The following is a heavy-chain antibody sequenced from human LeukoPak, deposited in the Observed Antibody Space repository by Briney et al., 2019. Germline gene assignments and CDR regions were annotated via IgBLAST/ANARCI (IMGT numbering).Heavy chain of an antibody. CDR2: IYYSGST. V-gene: IGHV4-59*01. D-gene: IGHD2-2*01. CDR1: GGXISSYY. J-gene: IGHJ1*01. Sequence: PSETLSLTCTVSGGXISSYYCSWIRQPPGKGLKWIGYIYYSGSTNYNPSLRSRVTISVDTSKNQFSLKLSSVTAADTAVYYCASVPESGYCSSTSCYEGSEYFQHWGQGTLVTVSS. CDR3: ASVPESGYCSSTSCYEGSEYFQH.